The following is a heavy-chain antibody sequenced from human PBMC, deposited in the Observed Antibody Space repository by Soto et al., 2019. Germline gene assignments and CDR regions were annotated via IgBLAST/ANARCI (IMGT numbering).Heavy chain of an antibody. CDR2: IIPFFGTA. Sequence: SVKVSCKTSGGTFSTFGISWVRQAPGQGLEWMGGIIPFFGTAEYSQKFEDRITITADESTNTVYMDLRSLTSEDTAIYYCARTAPMDAGDKYYYGFWGQGALVTVSS. D-gene: IGHD3-10*01. CDR3: ARTAPMDAGDKYYYGF. J-gene: IGHJ4*02. CDR1: GGTFSTFG. V-gene: IGHV1-69*13.